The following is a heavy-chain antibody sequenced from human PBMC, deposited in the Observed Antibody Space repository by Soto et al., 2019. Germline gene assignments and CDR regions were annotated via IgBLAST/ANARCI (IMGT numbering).Heavy chain of an antibody. D-gene: IGHD3-22*01. Sequence: PGGSLRLSCAASGFTFSSYSMNWVRQAPGKGLEWVSYISSGSSTIYYADSVKGRFTISRDNAKNSLYLQMNSLRDEDTAVYYCAGSTYYYDSSGYRAPDYWGQGTLVTVS. J-gene: IGHJ4*02. V-gene: IGHV3-48*02. CDR1: GFTFSSYS. CDR2: ISSGSSTI. CDR3: AGSTYYYDSSGYRAPDY.